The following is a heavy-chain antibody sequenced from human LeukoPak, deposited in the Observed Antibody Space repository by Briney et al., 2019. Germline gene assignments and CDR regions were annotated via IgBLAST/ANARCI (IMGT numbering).Heavy chain of an antibody. J-gene: IGHJ6*02. CDR3: GRVPGGGGGSLHARLYYGMDV. CDR1: GFNFNGYT. CDR2: IYSGGST. D-gene: IGHD3-16*01. Sequence: TGGSLRLSCAASGFNFNGYTMSWVRQAPGKGLEWVSVIYSGGSTYYADSVKGRFTISRDNSKNTLYLQMNSLRAEDTAVYYCGRVPGGGGGSLHARLYYGMDVWGQGTTVTVSS. V-gene: IGHV3-53*01.